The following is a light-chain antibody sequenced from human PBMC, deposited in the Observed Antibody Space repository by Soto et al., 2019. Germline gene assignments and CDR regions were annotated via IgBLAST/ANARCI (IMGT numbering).Light chain of an antibody. V-gene: IGKV3-11*01. CDR2: DAS. Sequence: EIVLTQSPATLSLSPGERATLSCRASQSVSSYLAWYQQKPGQAPRLLIYDASNRATGVPARFSGSGSETDFTHTIRSLEPEEFAVYYCQQRSIWPLTFGGGTKVEMK. J-gene: IGKJ4*01. CDR3: QQRSIWPLT. CDR1: QSVSSY.